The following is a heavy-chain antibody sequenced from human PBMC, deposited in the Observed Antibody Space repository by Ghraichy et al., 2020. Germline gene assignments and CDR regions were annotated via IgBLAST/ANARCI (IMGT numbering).Heavy chain of an antibody. CDR1: GGSISSSSYY. CDR3: ARHRDYYGSGSYGAGLYYFDY. V-gene: IGHV4-39*07. Sequence: SETLSLTCTVSGGSISSSSYYWGWIRQPPGKGLEWIGSIYYSGSTYYNPSLKSRVTISVDTSKNQFSLKLSSVTAADTAVYYCARHRDYYGSGSYGAGLYYFDYWGQGTLVTVSS. J-gene: IGHJ4*02. CDR2: IYYSGST. D-gene: IGHD3-10*01.